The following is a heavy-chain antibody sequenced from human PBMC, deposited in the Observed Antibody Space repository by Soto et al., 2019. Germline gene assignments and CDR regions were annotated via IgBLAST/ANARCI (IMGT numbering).Heavy chain of an antibody. V-gene: IGHV4-4*02. CDR3: AKAAAGTGKTNYWYCDL. CDR1: GGSISSSNW. J-gene: IGHJ2*01. D-gene: IGHD6-13*01. CDR2: IYHSGST. Sequence: QVQLQESGPGLVKPSGTLSLTCAVSGGSISSSNWWSWVRQPPGKGLEWMGEIYHSGSTNYNPSRKIRVTTSEDKSKNQFYLKLSSVTAADTAVYYCAKAAAGTGKTNYWYCDLWGRGTLVTVSS.